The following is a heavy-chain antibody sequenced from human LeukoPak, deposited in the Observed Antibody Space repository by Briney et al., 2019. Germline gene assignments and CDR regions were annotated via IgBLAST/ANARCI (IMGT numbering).Heavy chain of an antibody. Sequence: SETLSLTCTVSGGSISSYYWSWIRQPPGKGLEWIGYIYYSGSTNYNPSLKSRVTISVDTSKNQFSLKLSSVTAADTAVYYCARFPPGGSFYGMDVWGQGTLVTVSS. CDR1: GGSISSYY. D-gene: IGHD2-8*02. V-gene: IGHV4-59*01. CDR3: ARFPPGGSFYGMDV. J-gene: IGHJ6*02. CDR2: IYYSGST.